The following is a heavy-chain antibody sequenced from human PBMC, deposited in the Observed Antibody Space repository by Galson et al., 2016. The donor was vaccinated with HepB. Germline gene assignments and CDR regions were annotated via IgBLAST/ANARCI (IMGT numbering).Heavy chain of an antibody. CDR2: IWYDGSNK. D-gene: IGHD2-21*01. Sequence: SLRLSCAVSGFTFFTYGMHWVRQAPGKGLEWVAVIWYDGSNKYCADSVKGRFTISRDNSKNTLYLQMNSLRAEDTAVYYRARGGTYCGGDCYYYMDVWGKGTTVTVSS. CDR1: GFTFFTYG. J-gene: IGHJ6*03. CDR3: ARGGTYCGGDCYYYMDV. V-gene: IGHV3-33*01.